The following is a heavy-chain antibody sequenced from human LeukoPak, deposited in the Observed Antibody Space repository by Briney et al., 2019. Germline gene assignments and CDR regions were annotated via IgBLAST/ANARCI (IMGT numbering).Heavy chain of an antibody. CDR1: GYTFTSYD. J-gene: IGHJ4*02. CDR3: ATDLTTVTHTYRR. Sequence: ASVKVSCKASGYTFTSYDINWVRQATGQGLEWMGWMNPNSGNTGYAQKFQGRVTMTRDTSISTAYMELSSLRSEDTAVYYCATDLTTVTHTYRRWGQGTLVTVSS. D-gene: IGHD4-17*01. CDR2: MNPNSGNT. V-gene: IGHV1-8*01.